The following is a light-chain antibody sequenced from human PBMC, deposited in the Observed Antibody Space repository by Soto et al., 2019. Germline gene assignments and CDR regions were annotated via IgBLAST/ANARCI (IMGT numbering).Light chain of an antibody. CDR1: QNVNNQ. CDR3: HQYNAWPYT. CDR2: SAS. Sequence: EIVMTQSPVTLSVSPGERATLSCRASQNVNNQLVWYQQKPGQAPRLLIGSASTRATGVPVRFSGSGSGTEFTLSISRLQSEDSAVYYCHQYNAWPYTFGQGTKLEI. J-gene: IGKJ2*01. V-gene: IGKV3-15*01.